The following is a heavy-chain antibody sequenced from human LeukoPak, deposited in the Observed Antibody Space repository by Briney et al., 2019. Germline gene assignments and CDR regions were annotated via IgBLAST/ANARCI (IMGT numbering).Heavy chain of an antibody. J-gene: IGHJ3*02. Sequence: SETLSLTCTVSGDSISSGDYYWSWIRQPAGKGLEWIGRISSSGSTNYNPSLKSRVTISVDTSKNQFSLKLSSVTAADTAVYYCARGTYYYDSSGYLEGYAFDIWGQGTMVTVSS. V-gene: IGHV4-61*02. CDR2: ISSSGST. CDR1: GDSISSGDYY. D-gene: IGHD3-22*01. CDR3: ARGTYYYDSSGYLEGYAFDI.